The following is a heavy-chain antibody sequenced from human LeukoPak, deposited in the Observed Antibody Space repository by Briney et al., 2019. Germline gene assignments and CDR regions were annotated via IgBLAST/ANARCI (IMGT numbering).Heavy chain of an antibody. CDR2: IRYDGSNT. CDR1: GFTFSNYA. V-gene: IGHV3-30*02. D-gene: IGHD4-23*01. Sequence: GGSLRLSCAASGFTFSNYAMHWVRQAPDKGLQWVAFIRYDGSNTYYADSVEGRFTISRDNSKNMLYLQMNSLRVEDTALYYCARDHRASVVTAGPDYWGQGTLVTVSS. J-gene: IGHJ4*02. CDR3: ARDHRASVVTAGPDY.